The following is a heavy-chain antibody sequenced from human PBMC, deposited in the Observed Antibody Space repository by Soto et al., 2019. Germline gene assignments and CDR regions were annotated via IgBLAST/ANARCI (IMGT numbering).Heavy chain of an antibody. CDR2: IWYDGSNK. D-gene: IGHD5-18*01. J-gene: IGHJ6*02. CDR3: AXGGYSYGRYYYYYGMDV. V-gene: IGHV3-33*01. Sequence: PGGSLRLSCAASGFTFSSYGMHWVRQAPGKGLEWVAVIWYDGSNKYYADSVKGRFTISRDNSKNTLYLQMNSLRAEDTAVYYCAXGGYSYGRYYYYYGMDVWGQGTTVTVSS. CDR1: GFTFSSYG.